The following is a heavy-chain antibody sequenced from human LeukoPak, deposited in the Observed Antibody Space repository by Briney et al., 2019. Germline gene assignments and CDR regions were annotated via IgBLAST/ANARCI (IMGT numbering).Heavy chain of an antibody. CDR3: ARGTGSYYSLGY. Sequence: GGSLRLSCAASGFTCSSYWMHWVRQAPGKGLVWVSRINSDGSSTSYADSVKGRFTISRDNAENTLYLQMDSLRAEDTAMYYCARGTGSYYSLGYWGQGTLVTVSS. CDR1: GFTCSSYW. V-gene: IGHV3-74*01. J-gene: IGHJ4*02. CDR2: INSDGSST. D-gene: IGHD1-26*01.